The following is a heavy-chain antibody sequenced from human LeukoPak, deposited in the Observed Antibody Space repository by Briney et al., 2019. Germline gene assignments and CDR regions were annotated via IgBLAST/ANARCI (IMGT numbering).Heavy chain of an antibody. CDR3: AGRIFDI. Sequence: GGSLRLSCAVYGFTFGNYWIDWVRQAPGKGLEWVANIKEDGSEKYYVDSVEGRFTISRDNDKSSVYLQMNSLRAEDTAVYYCAGRIFDIWGQGTMVTVSS. V-gene: IGHV3-7*01. CDR1: GFTFGNYW. CDR2: IKEDGSEK. J-gene: IGHJ3*02.